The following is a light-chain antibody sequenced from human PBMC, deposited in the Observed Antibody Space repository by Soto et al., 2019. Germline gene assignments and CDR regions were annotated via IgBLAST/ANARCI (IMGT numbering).Light chain of an antibody. Sequence: EIVLTQSPATLSLSPGERATLSCRASQSVSSNLAWYQQKPGQAPRLFIYGASTRATAIPPRFSGSGSGTEFTLTISSVQSEDFAVYYCQQYDNWPITFGQGTRLEIK. V-gene: IGKV3-15*01. CDR2: GAS. J-gene: IGKJ5*01. CDR3: QQYDNWPIT. CDR1: QSVSSN.